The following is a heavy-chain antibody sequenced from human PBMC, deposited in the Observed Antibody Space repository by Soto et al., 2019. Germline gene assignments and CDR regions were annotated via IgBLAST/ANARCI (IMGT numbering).Heavy chain of an antibody. Sequence: GGSLRLSCAASGFTFSSYSMNWVRQAPGKGLEWVSSISSSSSYIYYADSVKGRFTISRDNAKNSLYLQMNSLRAEDTAVYCCARAGIYSGYDFDYWGQGTLVTVSS. CDR1: GFTFSSYS. V-gene: IGHV3-21*01. D-gene: IGHD5-12*01. CDR2: ISSSSSYI. CDR3: ARAGIYSGYDFDY. J-gene: IGHJ4*02.